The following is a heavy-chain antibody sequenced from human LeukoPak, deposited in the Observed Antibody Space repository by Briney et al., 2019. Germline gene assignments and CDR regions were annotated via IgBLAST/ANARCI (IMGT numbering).Heavy chain of an antibody. CDR2: INPNSGGT. V-gene: IGHV1-2*02. Sequence: EASVKVSCKASGYTFTGYYMHWVRQAPGQGLEWMGWINPNSGGTNYAQKFQGRVTMTRDTSISTAYMELSRLRSDDTAVYYCARDPVLLWFGESSVYYYYYGMDVWGQGTTVTVSS. J-gene: IGHJ6*02. CDR1: GYTFTGYY. D-gene: IGHD3-10*01. CDR3: ARDPVLLWFGESSVYYYYYGMDV.